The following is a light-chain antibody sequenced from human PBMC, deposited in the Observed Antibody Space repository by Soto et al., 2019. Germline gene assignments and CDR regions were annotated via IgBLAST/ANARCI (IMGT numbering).Light chain of an antibody. CDR2: DAS. J-gene: IGKJ1*01. CDR1: QTIGTY. V-gene: IGKV1-39*01. CDR3: QQSYNTPLT. Sequence: IEVTQSPSSLAASLGDRVTITCRASQTIGTYVNWYRQKSGAAPELLIYDASTLQSSVPSRFRGGASGTDFTLTISSLQLDDFATYYCQQSYNTPLTFGQGTKVDIK.